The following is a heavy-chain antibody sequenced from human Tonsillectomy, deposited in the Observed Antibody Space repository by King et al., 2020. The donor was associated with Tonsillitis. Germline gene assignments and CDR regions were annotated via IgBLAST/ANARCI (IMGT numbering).Heavy chain of an antibody. Sequence: VQLVASGGGLGQPGGSLRLSCAASGFTFNTFAMSWVRQAPGKGLEWVSVISGSGGSTYYADSVKGRFTISRDNSKNTLYLQMNNLRADDTAVFYCAKMVARYTYAADYWGQGTLVTVSS. CDR2: ISGSGGST. D-gene: IGHD5-18*01. CDR1: GFTFNTFA. J-gene: IGHJ4*02. V-gene: IGHV3-23*04. CDR3: AKMVARYTYAADY.